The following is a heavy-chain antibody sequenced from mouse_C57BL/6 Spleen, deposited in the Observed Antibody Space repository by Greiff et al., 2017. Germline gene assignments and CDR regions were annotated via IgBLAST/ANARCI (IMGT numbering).Heavy chain of an antibody. V-gene: IGHV14-1*01. CDR2: IDPEDGDT. J-gene: IGHJ1*03. CDR1: GFNIKDYY. CDR3: TTPLRPHWYFDV. Sequence: EVQLQQSGAELVRPGASVKLSCTASGFNIKDYYMHWVKQRPEQGLEWIGRIDPEDGDTEYAPKFQGKATMTADTSSNTASLQLSSLTSEDTAVYYCTTPLRPHWYFDVWGTGTTVTVSS. D-gene: IGHD2-12*01.